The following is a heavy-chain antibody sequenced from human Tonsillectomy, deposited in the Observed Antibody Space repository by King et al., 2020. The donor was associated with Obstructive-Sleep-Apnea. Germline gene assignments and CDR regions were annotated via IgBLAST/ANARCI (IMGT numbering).Heavy chain of an antibody. CDR1: GYSFTSYW. CDR2: IDPSDSYT. Sequence: VQLVESGAEVKKPGESLRISCKGSGYSFTSYWISWVRQLPGKGLEWMGRIDPSDSYTNYSPTLQGHVTISADKSINTAYLQWSSLKASDTAIYYCASGNHAQWPDSGMAVWGQGTTVTVSS. D-gene: IGHD6-19*01. V-gene: IGHV5-10-1*03. J-gene: IGHJ6*02. CDR3: ASGNHAQWPDSGMAV.